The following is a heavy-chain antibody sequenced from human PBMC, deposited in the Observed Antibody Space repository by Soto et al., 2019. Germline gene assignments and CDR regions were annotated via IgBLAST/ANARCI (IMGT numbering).Heavy chain of an antibody. V-gene: IGHV3-53*02. CDR3: AKKPPSSIQGWAFGMDV. D-gene: IGHD1-26*01. Sequence: EVQLVETGGGLIQPGGSLRLSCLASGFSDTTNYIIWVRQPPGKGLEWVSTTFTGGSTHYADSVKGRFSISRDNSKNTVYLQMNNLRVEDTAVYYCAKKPPSSIQGWAFGMDVWGQGTTVSVSS. CDR1: GFSDTTNY. CDR2: TFTGGST. J-gene: IGHJ6*02.